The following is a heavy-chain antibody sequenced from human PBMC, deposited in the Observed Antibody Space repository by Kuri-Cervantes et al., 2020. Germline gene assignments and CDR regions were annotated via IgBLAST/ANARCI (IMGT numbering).Heavy chain of an antibody. Sequence: SETLSLTCTVSGGSISSYYWSWIRQPAGKGLEWIGRIYTSGSTNYNPSLKSRVTMSVDTSKNQFSLKLSSVTAADTAVYYCAREGRCSGGSCYSPWGQGTLVTVSS. CDR2: IYTSGST. D-gene: IGHD2-15*01. CDR3: AREGRCSGGSCYSP. CDR1: GGSISSYY. J-gene: IGHJ5*02. V-gene: IGHV4-4*07.